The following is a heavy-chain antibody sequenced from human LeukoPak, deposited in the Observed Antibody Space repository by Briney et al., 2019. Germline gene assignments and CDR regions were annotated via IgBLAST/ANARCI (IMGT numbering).Heavy chain of an antibody. D-gene: IGHD4-11*01. CDR2: LGTDGTYT. V-gene: IGHV3-74*01. CDR3: VRDPSNSGNWFDL. CDR1: GFNLRDYW. Sequence: PGGSLRLSCAASGFNLRDYWMHWVRQAPGKGLVWVSRLGTDGTYTNYADSVTGRFTISRDNAKNTLYLQMDSLRAEDTSFYYCVRDPSNSGNWFDLWGHGTLVTVSS. J-gene: IGHJ5*02.